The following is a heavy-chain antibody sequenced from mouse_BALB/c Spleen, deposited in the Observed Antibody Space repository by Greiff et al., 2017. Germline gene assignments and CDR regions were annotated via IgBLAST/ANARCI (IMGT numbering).Heavy chain of an antibody. V-gene: IGHV5-12-2*01. CDR2: ISNGGGST. CDR3: ARGDYRYDGWYFDV. D-gene: IGHD2-14*01. Sequence: EVKLVESGGGLVQPGGSLKLSCAASGFTFSSYTMSWVRQTPEKRLEWVAYISNGGGSTYYPDTVKGRFTISRDNAKNTLYLQMSSLKSEDTAMYYCARGDYRYDGWYFDVWGAGTTVTVSS. J-gene: IGHJ1*01. CDR1: GFTFSSYT.